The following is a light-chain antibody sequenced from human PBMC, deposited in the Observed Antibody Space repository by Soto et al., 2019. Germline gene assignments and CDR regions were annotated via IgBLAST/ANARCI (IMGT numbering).Light chain of an antibody. CDR3: CSYAGSSTHYV. J-gene: IGLJ1*01. CDR1: SSDVGSYNL. CDR2: EGS. Sequence: QSVLTQPASVSGSPGQSITISCTGTSSDVGSYNLVSWYQQHPGKAPKLMIYEGSKRPPGVSNRFSGSKSGNTASLTISGLQAEDEADYYCCSYAGSSTHYVFGTGTKVTVL. V-gene: IGLV2-23*01.